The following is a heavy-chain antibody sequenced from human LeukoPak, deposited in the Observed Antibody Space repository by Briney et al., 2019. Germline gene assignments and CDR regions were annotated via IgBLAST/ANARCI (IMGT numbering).Heavy chain of an antibody. CDR3: ARTIGSTLSYFDY. CDR2: ISAYNGNT. J-gene: IGHJ4*02. Sequence: ASVKVSCKASGYTFSSYGFSWVRQAPGQGREWMGWISAYNGNTNYAQKLQGRVTLTTDTSTSTTYMELRSLRSDDTAVYYCARTIGSTLSYFDYWGQGTLVTVSS. D-gene: IGHD1-1*01. CDR1: GYTFSSYG. V-gene: IGHV1-18*01.